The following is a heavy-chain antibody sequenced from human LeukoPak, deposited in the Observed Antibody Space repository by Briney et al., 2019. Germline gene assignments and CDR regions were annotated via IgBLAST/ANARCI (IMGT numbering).Heavy chain of an antibody. CDR2: INPNSGGT. CDR3: ARDVEAGRYYYGMDV. CDR1: GYTFTGYY. V-gene: IGHV1-2*02. J-gene: IGHJ6*02. Sequence: ASVKVSRKASGYTFTGYYMHWVRQAPGQGLEWMGWINPNSGGTNYAQKFQGRVTMTRDTSISTAYMELSRLRSDDTAVYYCARDVEAGRYYYGMDVWGQGTTVTVSS. D-gene: IGHD2-15*01.